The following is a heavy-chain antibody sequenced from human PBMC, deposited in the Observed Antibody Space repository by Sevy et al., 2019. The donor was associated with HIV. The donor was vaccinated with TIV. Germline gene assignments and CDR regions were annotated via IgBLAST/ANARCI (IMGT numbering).Heavy chain of an antibody. Sequence: GGSLRLSCTVSGFTFRSFGMHWVRQAPGKGLEWVAVISKDGSDKEYADSVKGRFTISRDNSKDTLYLQLNNLSGEDTAVYYCPNSRGRYDGSSGLYSYYGMDVWGQGTTVTVSS. J-gene: IGHJ6*02. D-gene: IGHD6-13*01. CDR1: GFTFRSFG. CDR2: ISKDGSDK. CDR3: PNSRGRYDGSSGLYSYYGMDV. V-gene: IGHV3-30*18.